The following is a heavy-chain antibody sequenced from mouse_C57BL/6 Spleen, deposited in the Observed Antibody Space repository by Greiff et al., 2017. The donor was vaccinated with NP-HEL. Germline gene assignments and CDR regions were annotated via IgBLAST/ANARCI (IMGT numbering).Heavy chain of an antibody. CDR2: ISSGSSTI. V-gene: IGHV5-17*01. J-gene: IGHJ3*01. CDR3: ATDLYDGYYTWFAY. Sequence: DVKLVESGGGLVKPGGSLKLSCAASGFTFSDYGMHWVRQAPEKGLEWVAYISSGSSTIYYADTVKGRFTISRDNAKNTLFLQMTSLRSEDTAMYYCATDLYDGYYTWFAYWGQGTLVTVSA. CDR1: GFTFSDYG. D-gene: IGHD2-3*01.